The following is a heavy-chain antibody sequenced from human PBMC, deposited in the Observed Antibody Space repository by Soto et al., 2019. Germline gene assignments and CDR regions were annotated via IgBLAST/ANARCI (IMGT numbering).Heavy chain of an antibody. CDR3: AREHITMIVVGPRFDP. CDR1: GYTFTSYY. V-gene: IGHV1-46*01. J-gene: IGHJ5*02. D-gene: IGHD3-22*01. Sequence: QVQLVQSGAEVKKPGASVKVSCKASGYTFTSYYMHWVRQAPGQGLEWMGIINPSGGSTSYAQKFQGRVTMTRDTSTSTVYMELSSLRSEDTAVYYCAREHITMIVVGPRFDPWGQGTLVTVSS. CDR2: INPSGGST.